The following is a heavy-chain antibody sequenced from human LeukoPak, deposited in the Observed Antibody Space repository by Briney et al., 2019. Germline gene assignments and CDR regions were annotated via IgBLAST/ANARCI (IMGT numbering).Heavy chain of an antibody. Sequence: GGSLRLSCAASGFTFSSYWMSWVRQAPGKGLEWVANIKQDGSEKYYVDSVKGRFTISRDNAKNSLYLQMNSLGAEDTAVYYCGRDLTYYDSSGSNFDNWGQGTLVTVSS. CDR1: GFTFSSYW. D-gene: IGHD3-22*01. CDR2: IKQDGSEK. CDR3: GRDLTYYDSSGSNFDN. V-gene: IGHV3-7*01. J-gene: IGHJ4*02.